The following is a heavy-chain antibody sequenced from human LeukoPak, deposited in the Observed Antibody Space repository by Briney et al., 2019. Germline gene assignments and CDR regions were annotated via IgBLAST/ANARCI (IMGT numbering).Heavy chain of an antibody. CDR1: GGSISSYY. J-gene: IGHJ4*02. V-gene: IGHV4-59*01. D-gene: IGHD3-9*01. CDR2: IYYSGST. CDR3: ARASGIRYFDWLFLPFDY. Sequence: SETLSLTCTVSGGSISSYYWSWIRQPPGKGLEWIGYIYYSGSTNYNPSLKSRVTISVDTSKNQFSLKLSSVTAADTAVYYCARASGIRYFDWLFLPFDYWGQGTLVTVSS.